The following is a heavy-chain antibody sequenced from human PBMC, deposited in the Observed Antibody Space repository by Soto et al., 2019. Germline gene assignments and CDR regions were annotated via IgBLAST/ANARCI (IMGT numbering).Heavy chain of an antibody. CDR2: ISSSSSTI. J-gene: IGHJ5*02. D-gene: IGHD6-13*01. Sequence: EVQLVESGGGLVQPGGSLRLSCAASGFTFSSYGRNWVRRAPGKGLEWVSYISSSSSTIYYADSVKGRFTISRDNAKNSLYLQMNSLRAEDTAVYYCARHPERIAEIGWFDPWGQGTLVTVSS. CDR1: GFTFSSYG. CDR3: ARHPERIAEIGWFDP. V-gene: IGHV3-48*01.